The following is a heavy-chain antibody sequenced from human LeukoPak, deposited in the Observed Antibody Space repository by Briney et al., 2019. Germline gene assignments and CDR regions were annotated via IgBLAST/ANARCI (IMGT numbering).Heavy chain of an antibody. CDR3: ARGTGDPLYYFYIDV. J-gene: IGHJ6*03. CDR1: GFTLSSYR. V-gene: IGHV3-21*01. D-gene: IGHD7-27*01. Sequence: GGSLRLSCAASGFTLSSYRMNWVRQAAGKGRAWVASISSSSSYIHYADSVKGRFTISRDNAKSSLYLQMNSLRAEDTAVYYCARGTGDPLYYFYIDVWGKGTTVTVSS. CDR2: ISSSSSYI.